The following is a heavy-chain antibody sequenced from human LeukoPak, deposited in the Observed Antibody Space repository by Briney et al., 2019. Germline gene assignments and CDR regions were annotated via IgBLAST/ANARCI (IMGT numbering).Heavy chain of an antibody. J-gene: IGHJ4*02. D-gene: IGHD5-24*01. CDR3: ARERVTSRWLAPLIDY. Sequence: ASVKVSCKASGYTFTSYGISWVRQAPGQVLEWMGWISAYNGNTNYAQKLQGRVTMTTDTSTSTAYMELRSLRSDDTAVNYCARERVTSRWLAPLIDYWGQGTLVTVSS. V-gene: IGHV1-18*04. CDR1: GYTFTSYG. CDR2: ISAYNGNT.